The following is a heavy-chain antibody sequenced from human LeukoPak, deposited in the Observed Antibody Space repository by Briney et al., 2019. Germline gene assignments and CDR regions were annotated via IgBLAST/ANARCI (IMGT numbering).Heavy chain of an antibody. CDR2: IYYSGST. CDR3: ARVNGAPGDYFDY. J-gene: IGHJ4*02. V-gene: IGHV4-61*01. Sequence: SETLSLTCTVSGGSISSSSYYWSCIRQPPGKGLEWIGYIYYSGSTNYNPSLKSRVTISVDASKNQFSLKLSSVTAADTAVYYCARVNGAPGDYFDYWGQGTLVTVSS. D-gene: IGHD4-17*01. CDR1: GGSISSSSYY.